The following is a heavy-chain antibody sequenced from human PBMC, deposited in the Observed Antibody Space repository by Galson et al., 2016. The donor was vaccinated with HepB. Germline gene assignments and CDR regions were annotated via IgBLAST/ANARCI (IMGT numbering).Heavy chain of an antibody. J-gene: IGHJ6*02. CDR1: GFTFSSYT. D-gene: IGHD1-1*01. CDR2: ISYGGRDE. Sequence: SLRLSCAASGFTFSSYTMHWVRQAPGKGLEWVAAISYGGRDEYYADSVKGRSTISRDNSKNTLYLQMNSLRAEDTAVYYCARDDLESNYFYYHGMDVWGQGTPVTVSS. CDR3: ARDDLESNYFYYHGMDV. V-gene: IGHV3-30*04.